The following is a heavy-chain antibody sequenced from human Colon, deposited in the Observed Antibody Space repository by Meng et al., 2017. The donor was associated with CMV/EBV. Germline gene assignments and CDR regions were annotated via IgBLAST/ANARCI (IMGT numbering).Heavy chain of an antibody. CDR1: NGAISSGDYF. CDR2: MYQGGST. Sequence: SETLSLTCTVSNGAISSGDYFWSWIRQSPGKGLEWIGHMYQGGSTKYNPSLESRITMSVDTSKNQFSLRLSSVTAEDTAVYYCARRRNWFDPWGRGTLVTVSS. V-gene: IGHV4-61*08. CDR3: ARRRNWFDP. J-gene: IGHJ5*02.